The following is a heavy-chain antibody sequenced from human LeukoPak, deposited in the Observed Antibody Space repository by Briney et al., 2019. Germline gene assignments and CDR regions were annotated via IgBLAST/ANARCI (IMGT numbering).Heavy chain of an antibody. CDR2: ISGGVGST. V-gene: IGHV3-23*01. J-gene: IGHJ4*02. D-gene: IGHD6-6*01. CDR3: AKDLPLSVAARRFDY. Sequence: GGSLRLSCAASGFTFISYAMGWVRQPPGKGLGWVSAISGGVGSTYYADSVKGRFTISRDNSKNTLYLQMNSLRAEETAVYYCAKDLPLSVAARRFDYWGQGTLVTVSS. CDR1: GFTFISYA.